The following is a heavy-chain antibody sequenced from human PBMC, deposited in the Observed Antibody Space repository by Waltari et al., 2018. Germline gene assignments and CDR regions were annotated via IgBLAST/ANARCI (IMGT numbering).Heavy chain of an antibody. V-gene: IGHV3-23*01. J-gene: IGHJ6*02. CDR3: AKGGYYDSSGYLFFYYYYYGMDV. CDR1: GFTFSSYA. CDR2: ISGSGGST. D-gene: IGHD3-22*01. Sequence: EVQLLESGGGLVQPGGSLRLSCAASGFTFSSYAMSWVRQAPGKGLEWVSAISGSGGSTYYADSVKGRFTISRDKSKNTLYLQMNSLRAEDTAVYYCAKGGYYDSSGYLFFYYYYYGMDVWGQGTTVTVSS.